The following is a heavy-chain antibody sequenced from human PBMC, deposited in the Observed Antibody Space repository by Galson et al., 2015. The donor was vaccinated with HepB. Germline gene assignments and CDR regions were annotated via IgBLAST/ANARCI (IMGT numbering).Heavy chain of an antibody. CDR3: AKGTLEDIVVVPAIDY. CDR1: GFTFSSYA. CDR2: ISGSGGST. Sequence: SLRLSCAASGFTFSSYAMSWVRQAPGKGLEWVSAISGSGGSTYYADSVKGRFTISRDNSKNTLYLQMNSLRAEDTAVYYCAKGTLEDIVVVPAIDYWGQGTLVTVSS. J-gene: IGHJ4*02. V-gene: IGHV3-23*01. D-gene: IGHD2-2*01.